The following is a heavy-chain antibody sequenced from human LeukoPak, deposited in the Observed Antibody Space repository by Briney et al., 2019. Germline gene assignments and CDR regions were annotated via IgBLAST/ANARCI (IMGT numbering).Heavy chain of an antibody. Sequence: LSLTCAVYGGSFNGYNWSWVRQAPGKGLEWISYISSKGSAIYYADSVKGRFSISRDNAKNSLYLQMNSLRGEDTSVYYCARDSRNIGQNFDYWGQGTLVTVSS. CDR1: GGSFNGYN. CDR2: ISSKGSAI. V-gene: IGHV3-11*04. CDR3: ARDSRNIGQNFDY. D-gene: IGHD2/OR15-2a*01. J-gene: IGHJ4*02.